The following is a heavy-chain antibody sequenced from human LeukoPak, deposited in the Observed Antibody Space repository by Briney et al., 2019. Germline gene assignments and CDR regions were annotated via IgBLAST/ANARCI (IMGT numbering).Heavy chain of an antibody. Sequence: PGGSLRLSCAASGFTFDDYALTWVRQAPGKGLEWVSYISSSSSYIYYADSVKGRFTISRDNAKNSLYLQMNSLRAEDTAVYYCARDSGSSSWNWYFDLWGRGTLVTVSS. CDR2: ISSSSSYI. J-gene: IGHJ2*01. D-gene: IGHD6-13*01. V-gene: IGHV3-21*01. CDR3: ARDSGSSSWNWYFDL. CDR1: GFTFDDYA.